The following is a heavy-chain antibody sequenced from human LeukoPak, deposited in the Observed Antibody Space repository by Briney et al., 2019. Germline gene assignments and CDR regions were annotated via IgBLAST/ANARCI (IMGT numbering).Heavy chain of an antibody. Sequence: GASVKVSCKASGYTFTGYYMHWVRQAPGQGLEWMGWINPNSGGTNYAQKFQGRVTMTRDTSISTAYMELSRLRSDDTAVYYCARDRAYCSGGSCRESDYWGQGTLVTVSS. CDR3: ARDRAYCSGGSCRESDY. CDR1: GYTFTGYY. J-gene: IGHJ4*02. D-gene: IGHD2-15*01. V-gene: IGHV1-2*02. CDR2: INPNSGGT.